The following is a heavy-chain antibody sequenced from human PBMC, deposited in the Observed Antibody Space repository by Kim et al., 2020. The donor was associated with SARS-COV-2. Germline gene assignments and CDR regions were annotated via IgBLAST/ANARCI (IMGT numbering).Heavy chain of an antibody. J-gene: IGHJ5*02. V-gene: IGHV3-73*01. Sequence: RFTISRDDSKNTAYLQMNSLKTEDTAVYYCTRTPITMVRGVLKDNWFDPWGQGTLVTVSS. D-gene: IGHD3-10*01. CDR3: TRTPITMVRGVLKDNWFDP.